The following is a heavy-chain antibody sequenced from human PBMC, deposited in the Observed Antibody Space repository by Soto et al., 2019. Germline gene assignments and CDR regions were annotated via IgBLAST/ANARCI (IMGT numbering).Heavy chain of an antibody. CDR3: AKGVVVANTYLQH. CDR2: ISYDGSDK. D-gene: IGHD2-15*01. J-gene: IGHJ1*01. Sequence: QVQLVESGGGVVQPGRSLRLSCAASGFTFSSYGMHWVRQAPGKGLEWVAVISYDGSDKYYADSVKGRFTISRDNSNNTLYLETESLRAEDTAVYCCAKGVVVANTYLQHGGQGTAVTVSS. CDR1: GFTFSSYG. V-gene: IGHV3-30*18.